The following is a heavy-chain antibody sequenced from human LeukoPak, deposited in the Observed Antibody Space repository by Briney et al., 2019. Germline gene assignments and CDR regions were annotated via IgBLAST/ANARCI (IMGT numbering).Heavy chain of an antibody. CDR3: AKGGRRDGYNENDS. D-gene: IGHD5-24*01. Sequence: GGSLRPSCAASGFTFSTYAMTWVRQAPGKGLEWVSLISGSGGSTYHADSVKGRFTISRDNSKNTLYLQMNSLRAEDTAVYYCAKGGRRDGYNENDSWGQGTLVTVSS. CDR2: ISGSGGST. V-gene: IGHV3-23*01. J-gene: IGHJ4*02. CDR1: GFTFSTYA.